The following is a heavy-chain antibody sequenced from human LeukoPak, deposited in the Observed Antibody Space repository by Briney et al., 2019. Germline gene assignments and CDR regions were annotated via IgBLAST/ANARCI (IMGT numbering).Heavy chain of an antibody. CDR2: ISSIGGYI. V-gene: IGHV3-21*01. CDR1: GFTFSSYG. D-gene: IGHD3-16*02. J-gene: IGHJ4*02. CDR3: ARDLGVIVHPSDY. Sequence: GGSLRLSCAASGFTFSSYGMNWVRQAPGQGLEWVSSISSIGGYIWYADSVKGRFTISRDNAKNSLYLQMNSLRAEDTAVYYCARDLGVIVHPSDYWGQGTLVTVSS.